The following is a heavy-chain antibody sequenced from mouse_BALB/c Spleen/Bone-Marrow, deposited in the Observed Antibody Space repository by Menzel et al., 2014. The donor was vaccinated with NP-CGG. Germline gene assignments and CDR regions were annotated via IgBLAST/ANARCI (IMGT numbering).Heavy chain of an antibody. CDR1: GYTFNPYW. V-gene: IGHV1S81*02. CDR2: INPSNGRT. D-gene: IGHD1-1*01. J-gene: IGHJ4*01. Sequence: QVQLQQPAAELFKPGTSVKLSCKASGYTFNPYWLHCVKQRPAQCLEWIGEINPSNGRTNYNEKFKSMAALTVDNSSSTAYMQLSSLTSEDSAVFYCARLIYGSSYIVDFWGQGTSVTVSS. CDR3: ARLIYGSSYIVDF.